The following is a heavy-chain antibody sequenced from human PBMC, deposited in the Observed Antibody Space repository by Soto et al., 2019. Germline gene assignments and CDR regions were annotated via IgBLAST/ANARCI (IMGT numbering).Heavy chain of an antibody. V-gene: IGHV3-21*01. CDR1: GFTFSSYS. CDR2: ISSSSGYI. J-gene: IGHJ6*02. CDR3: ARDKYCSSTSCYTARSRGGMDV. D-gene: IGHD2-2*02. Sequence: EVQLVESGGGLVKPGGSLRLSCAASGFTFSSYSMNWVRQAPGKGLEWVSSISSSSGYIYYADSVKGRFTISRDNAKNSLYLQMNSLRAEDTAVYYCARDKYCSSTSCYTARSRGGMDVWGQGTTVTVSS.